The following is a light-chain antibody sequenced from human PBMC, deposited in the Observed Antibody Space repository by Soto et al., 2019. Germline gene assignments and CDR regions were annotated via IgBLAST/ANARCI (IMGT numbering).Light chain of an antibody. Sequence: QSALTQPPSASGSPGQSVTISCTGTKNDIGVYDFVSWYQHHPGKAPRLIIYEVVQRPSGVPDRFSGSKSGNTASLTVSGLQAADEAHYFCKSYGVSTNDVFGSATKLTV. CDR2: EVV. V-gene: IGLV2-8*01. CDR1: KNDIGVYDF. J-gene: IGLJ1*01. CDR3: KSYGVSTNDV.